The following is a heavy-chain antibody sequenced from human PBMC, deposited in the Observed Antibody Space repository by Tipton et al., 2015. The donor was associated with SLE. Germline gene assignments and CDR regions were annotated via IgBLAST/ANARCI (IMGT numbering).Heavy chain of an antibody. D-gene: IGHD7-27*01. Sequence: SLRLSCAASGFTVSSNYMSWVRQAPGKGLEWVSVIYSGGSTYYADSVKGRFTISRDNSKNTLYLQINSLRAEDTAVYYCARGGPSWGSGGAFDIWGQGTMVTVSS. CDR3: ARGGPSWGSGGAFDI. J-gene: IGHJ3*02. CDR1: GFTVSSNY. CDR2: IYSGGST. V-gene: IGHV3-53*01.